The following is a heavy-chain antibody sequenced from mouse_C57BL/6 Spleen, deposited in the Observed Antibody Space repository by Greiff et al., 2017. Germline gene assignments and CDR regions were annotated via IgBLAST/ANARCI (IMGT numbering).Heavy chain of an antibody. V-gene: IGHV5-17*01. CDR2: ISSGSSTI. J-gene: IGHJ4*01. CDR1: GFTFSDYG. Sequence: EVQLVESGGGLVKPGGSLKLSCAASGFTFSDYGMHWVRQAPKKGLEWVAYISSGSSTIYYAATVKGRFTISRDNAKNTLFLQMTSLRSEDTAMYYCARRRGYDAMDYWGQGTSVTVSS. CDR3: ARRRGYDAMDY.